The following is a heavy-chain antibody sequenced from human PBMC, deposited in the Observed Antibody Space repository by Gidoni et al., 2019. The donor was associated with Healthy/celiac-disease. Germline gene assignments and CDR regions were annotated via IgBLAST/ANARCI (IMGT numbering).Heavy chain of an antibody. V-gene: IGHV1-3*01. CDR3: ARGFGVVVAGDY. CDR1: GYTFTSYA. CDR2: INAGNGNT. D-gene: IGHD2-15*01. J-gene: IGHJ4*02. Sequence: QVQLVQSGAEVKKPGASVKVSCKASGYTFTSYAMHWVRQAPGQRLEWMGWINAGNGNTKYSQKFQGRVTITRDTSASTAYIELSSLRSEDTAVYYCARGFGVVVAGDYWGQGTLVTVSS.